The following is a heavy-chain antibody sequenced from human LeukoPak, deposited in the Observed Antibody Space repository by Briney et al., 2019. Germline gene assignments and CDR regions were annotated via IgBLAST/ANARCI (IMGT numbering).Heavy chain of an antibody. V-gene: IGHV1-18*01. CDR1: GYTFTSYG. CDR2: ISAYNGNT. J-gene: IGHJ6*02. D-gene: IGHD1-14*01. CDR3: ARDRQLSYNWNHGNYYYYGMDV. Sequence: ASVKVSCKASGYTFTSYGISWVRQAPGQGLEWMGWISAYNGNTNYAQKLQGRVTMTTDTSTSTAYMELRSLRSDDTAVYYCARDRQLSYNWNHGNYYYYGMDVWGQGTTVTVSS.